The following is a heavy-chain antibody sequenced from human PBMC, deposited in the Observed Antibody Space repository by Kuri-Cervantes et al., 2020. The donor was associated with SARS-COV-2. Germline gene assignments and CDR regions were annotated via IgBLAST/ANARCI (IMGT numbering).Heavy chain of an antibody. CDR2: IKQDGSEK. D-gene: IGHD6-13*01. Sequence: LSLTCAASGFTFSSYWMSWVRQAPGKGLEWVANIKQDGSEKYYVDSVKGRFTISRDNAKNSLYLQMNSLRAEDTAVYYCARVRHISAPGPFDYWGQGTLVTVSS. V-gene: IGHV3-7*01. J-gene: IGHJ4*02. CDR1: GFTFSSYW. CDR3: ARVRHISAPGPFDY.